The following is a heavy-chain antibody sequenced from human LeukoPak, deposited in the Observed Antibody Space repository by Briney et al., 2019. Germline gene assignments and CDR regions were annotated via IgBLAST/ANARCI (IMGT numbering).Heavy chain of an antibody. D-gene: IGHD6-13*01. CDR2: IIPIFGTA. CDR1: GGTFSSYA. V-gene: IGHV1-69*01. Sequence: SVKVSCKASGGTFSSYAISWVRQAPGQGLEWMGGIIPIFGTANYAQKFQGRVTITADESTSTAYMELSSLRSEDTAVYYCARMYSSSWYVNYFDYGGQGTLVTVSS. J-gene: IGHJ4*02. CDR3: ARMYSSSWYVNYFDY.